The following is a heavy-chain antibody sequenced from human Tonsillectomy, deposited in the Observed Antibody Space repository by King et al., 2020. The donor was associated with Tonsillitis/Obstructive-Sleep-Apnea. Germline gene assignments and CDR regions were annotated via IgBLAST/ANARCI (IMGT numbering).Heavy chain of an antibody. J-gene: IGHJ5*02. V-gene: IGHV3-30*01. CDR2: ISHDGTNK. CDR3: ARGGYCTSDSCPHLRWVDP. CDR1: GFTFSRYA. D-gene: IGHD2-2*01. Sequence: VQLVESGGGVVQPGRSLRLSCAASGFTFSRYAMDWVRQAPGKGLEWVAVISHDGTNKYYADSVKGRFTISRDNSKNTLYLQMNSLRAEDTSVYYCARGGYCTSDSCPHLRWVDPWGQGTLVTVSS.